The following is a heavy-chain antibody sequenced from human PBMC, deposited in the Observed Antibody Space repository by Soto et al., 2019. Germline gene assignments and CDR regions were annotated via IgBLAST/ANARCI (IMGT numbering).Heavy chain of an antibody. V-gene: IGHV4-39*01. CDR1: GGSISSSSYY. D-gene: IGHD1-20*01. J-gene: IGHJ5*02. CDR2: IYYSGST. CDR3: ARLPRITGTTSWFDP. Sequence: QLQLQESGPGLVKPSETLSLTCTVSGGSISSSSYYWGWIRQPPGKGLEWIGSIYYSGSTYYNPSLKSRVTISVDTSKNQFSLKLSSVTAADTAVYYCARLPRITGTTSWFDPWGQGTLVTVSS.